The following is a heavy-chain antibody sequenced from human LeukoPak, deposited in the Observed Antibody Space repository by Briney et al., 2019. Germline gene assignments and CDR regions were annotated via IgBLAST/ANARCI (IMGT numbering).Heavy chain of an antibody. CDR3: TREPDGYSSGWPIDY. D-gene: IGHD6-19*01. Sequence: GGSLRLSCAASGFTFSNYWMHWVRHAPGKGLVWVSRIKSDGSTTSYADSVKGRFTISRDNAKNTLYLQMNSLGAEDTAVYYCTREPDGYSSGWPIDYWGQGTLVTVSS. V-gene: IGHV3-74*01. CDR1: GFTFSNYW. J-gene: IGHJ4*02. CDR2: IKSDGSTT.